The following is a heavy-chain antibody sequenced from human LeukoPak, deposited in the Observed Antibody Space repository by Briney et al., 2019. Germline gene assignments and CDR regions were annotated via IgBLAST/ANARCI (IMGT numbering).Heavy chain of an antibody. CDR2: IYYSGST. CDR1: GGSISSYY. V-gene: IGHV4-59*01. J-gene: IGHJ4*02. Sequence: SSETLSLTCTVSGGSISSYYWSWIRQPPGKGLEWIGYIYYSGSTNYNPSLKSRVTISVDTSKNQFSLKLSSVTAADTAVYYCASEPDYDSRGYLPLAYWGQGTLVTVSS. CDR3: ASEPDYDSRGYLPLAY. D-gene: IGHD3-22*01.